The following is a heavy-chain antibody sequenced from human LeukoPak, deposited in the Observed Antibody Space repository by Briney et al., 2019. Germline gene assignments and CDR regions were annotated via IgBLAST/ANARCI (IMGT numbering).Heavy chain of an antibody. Sequence: ASVKVSYKASGYTFTSYGISWVRQATGQGLEWMGWMNPNSGNTGHAQKFQGRVTMTRNTSISTAYMELSSLRSEDTAVYYCARGYKPGYSSGWSIFDYWGQGTLVTVSS. D-gene: IGHD6-19*01. J-gene: IGHJ4*02. V-gene: IGHV1-8*02. CDR1: GYTFTSYG. CDR3: ARGYKPGYSSGWSIFDY. CDR2: MNPNSGNT.